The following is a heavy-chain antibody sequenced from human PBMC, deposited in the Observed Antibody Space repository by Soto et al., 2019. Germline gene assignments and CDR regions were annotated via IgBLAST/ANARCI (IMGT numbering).Heavy chain of an antibody. V-gene: IGHV4-59*01. J-gene: IGHJ4*02. CDR2: IYYSGST. D-gene: IGHD5-12*01. Sequence: QVQLQESGPGLVKPSETLSLTCTVSGGSISSYYWSWIRQPPGKGLEWIGYIYYSGSTNYNPSLKSRVTISVDTSENQFSLKLSSVTAADTAVYYCARGKEYSGYDFFYWGQGTLVTVSS. CDR3: ARGKEYSGYDFFY. CDR1: GGSISSYY.